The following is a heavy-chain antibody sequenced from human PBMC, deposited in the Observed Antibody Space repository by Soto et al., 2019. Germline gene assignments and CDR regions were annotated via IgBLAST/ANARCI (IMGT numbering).Heavy chain of an antibody. CDR3: SRAPRGRGYDRIFDY. CDR2: IKQDGSEK. D-gene: IGHD5-12*01. V-gene: IGHV3-7*03. CDR1: GFTFSIYW. Sequence: HPGGSLRRSCAASGFTFSIYWMSWVRQAPGKGLEWVANIKQDGSEKSYVDSVKGRFTISRDNAKNSLYLQMNSLRAEDTAVYYCSRAPRGRGYDRIFDYRGQGTLVTVSS. J-gene: IGHJ4*02.